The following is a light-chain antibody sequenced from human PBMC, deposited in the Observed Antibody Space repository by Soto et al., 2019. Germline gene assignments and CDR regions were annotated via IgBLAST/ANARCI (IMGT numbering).Light chain of an antibody. CDR3: QSYDTRLGDWV. CDR2: SNY. Sequence: QSVLTQPPSVSGAPGQTVTISCSGSDSNIGAGYDLHWYQQVPGTAPKLLIHSNYLRASGVPDRFSASKSVTSASLAIIGLQADDEADYYCQSYDTRLGDWVFGGATKLTVL. CDR1: DSNIGAGYD. J-gene: IGLJ3*02. V-gene: IGLV1-40*01.